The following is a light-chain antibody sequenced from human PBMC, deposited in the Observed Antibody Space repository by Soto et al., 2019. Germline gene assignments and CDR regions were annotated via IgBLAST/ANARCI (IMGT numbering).Light chain of an antibody. CDR2: AAS. J-gene: IGKJ3*01. CDR1: QGIRNF. V-gene: IGKV1-27*01. CDR3: QKYSSVPV. Sequence: DIQMTQSPPSLSASVGDRVTITCRASQGIRNFVAWYQQKPGKAPKLLIYAASTLQSGVPSRFSGSGSGTDFTHTINSLQPEDVATYSCQKYSSVPVFGPGTKVEIK.